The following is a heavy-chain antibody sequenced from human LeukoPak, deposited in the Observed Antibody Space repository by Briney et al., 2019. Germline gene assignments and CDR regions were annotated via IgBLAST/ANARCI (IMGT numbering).Heavy chain of an antibody. Sequence: GGSLRLSCAASGFTLSSYWMSWVRQAPGKGLEWVANIKQDGSEKYYVDSVKGRFTISRDNAKNSLYLQMNSLRAEDTAVYYCAREGKMATNADYWGQGTLVTVSS. CDR3: AREGKMATNADY. J-gene: IGHJ4*02. V-gene: IGHV3-7*01. CDR1: GFTLSSYW. D-gene: IGHD5-24*01. CDR2: IKQDGSEK.